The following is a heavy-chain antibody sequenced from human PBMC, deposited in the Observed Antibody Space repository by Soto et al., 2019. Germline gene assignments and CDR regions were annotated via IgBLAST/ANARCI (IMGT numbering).Heavy chain of an antibody. V-gene: IGHV3-11*01. CDR2: ISSSGYTI. CDR1: GFTFSDYY. CDR3: ARDRDCTRTACLSSAVAQ. D-gene: IGHD2-2*01. Sequence: QVQLVESGGGLVKPGGSLRLSCAASGFTFSDYYMNWIRQAPGKGLEWVAYISSSGYTIYYADSVKGRFTISRDNARNTLSMQMNNLRAEDTSVYYCARDRDCTRTACLSSAVAQWGQGTLITVSS. J-gene: IGHJ4*02.